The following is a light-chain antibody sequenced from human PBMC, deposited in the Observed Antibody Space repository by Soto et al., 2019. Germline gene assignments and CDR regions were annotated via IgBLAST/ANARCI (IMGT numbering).Light chain of an antibody. J-gene: IGKJ1*01. CDR3: QQYGHSLWT. Sequence: DIVLTQSPGTLSLSPGERASLSCRASQSVSSGHLAWYQQKHGQXPRLLIYGASSRATGIPDRFSGSGSGTDLTITISRLQPEDYEVYYGQQYGHSLWTFGQGTKVDNK. CDR2: GAS. CDR1: QSVSSGH. V-gene: IGKV3-20*01.